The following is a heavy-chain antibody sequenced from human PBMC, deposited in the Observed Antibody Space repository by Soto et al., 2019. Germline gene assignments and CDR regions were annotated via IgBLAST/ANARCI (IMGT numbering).Heavy chain of an antibody. J-gene: IGHJ4*02. CDR1: GYTFTSYY. V-gene: IGHV1-46*01. D-gene: IGHD5-12*01. CDR2: INTSGGST. Sequence: ASVKVSCKASGYTFTSYYMHWVRQAPGQGLEWKGIINTSGGSTSYAQKFQGRITMTRDTSTSTVYKELRNLRYEDTAVNYCARDIGRDGYNFGYWGQGTLVTVSS. CDR3: ARDIGRDGYNFGY.